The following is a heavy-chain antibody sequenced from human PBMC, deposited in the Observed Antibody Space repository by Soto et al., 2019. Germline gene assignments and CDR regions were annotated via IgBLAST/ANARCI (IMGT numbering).Heavy chain of an antibody. V-gene: IGHV4-30-2*01. CDR2: IYHNRNT. CDR1: GGSISSGGYS. J-gene: IGHJ5*02. CDR3: ARVPSP. Sequence: QLQLQESGSGLVKPSQTLSLTCAVSGGSISSGGYSWSWFRQPPGKGLEWIGYIYHNRNTYYNPSLKSRVTISVDRAKNQFSLKLSSVTAADTAMYYCARVPSPWGQGTLVTVSS.